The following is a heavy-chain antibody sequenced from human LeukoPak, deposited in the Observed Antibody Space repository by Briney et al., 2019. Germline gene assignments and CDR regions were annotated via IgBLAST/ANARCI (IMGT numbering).Heavy chain of an antibody. CDR1: GYTFTGYY. V-gene: IGHV1-2*02. J-gene: IGHJ6*03. Sequence: ASVKVSCKASGYTFTGYYMHWVRQAPGQGLEWMGWINPNSGGKNYAQKFQGRVTMTRDTSITTAYMELTRLRSDDTAVYYCARLYCSGGSCYSGPLTEYYYMDVWGKGTTVTVSS. CDR3: ARLYCSGGSCYSGPLTEYYYMDV. D-gene: IGHD2-15*01. CDR2: INPNSGGK.